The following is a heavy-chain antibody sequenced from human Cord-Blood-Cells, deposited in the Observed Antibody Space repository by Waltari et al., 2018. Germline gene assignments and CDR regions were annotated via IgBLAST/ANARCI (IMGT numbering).Heavy chain of an antibody. CDR1: GYSISSGYY. Sequence: QVQLQESGPGLVKPSETLSLTCAVSGYSISSGYYWGWIRQPPGKGLEWIGSFYHSGSTNYNPSLTSRVTRSVDTAKNQFSLKLSSVTAADTAVYYCARVRYSGSYYYFDYWGQGTLVTVSS. CDR3: ARVRYSGSYYYFDY. D-gene: IGHD1-26*01. CDR2: FYHSGST. V-gene: IGHV4-38-2*01. J-gene: IGHJ4*02.